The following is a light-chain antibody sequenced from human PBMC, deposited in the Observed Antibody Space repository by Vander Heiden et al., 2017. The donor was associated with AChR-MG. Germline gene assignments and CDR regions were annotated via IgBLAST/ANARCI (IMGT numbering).Light chain of an antibody. Sequence: HSVLTQPPSVSGAPGQRVTISSTGSSPNIGAGYDVHWYQQLPGTAPKLLIYGNINRPSGVPDRFSASKSGTSASLAITGLQAEDEADYYCQCYDTSLDGVFGTGTRVTVL. V-gene: IGLV1-40*01. CDR3: QCYDTSLDGV. CDR1: SPNIGAGYD. CDR2: GNI. J-gene: IGLJ1*01.